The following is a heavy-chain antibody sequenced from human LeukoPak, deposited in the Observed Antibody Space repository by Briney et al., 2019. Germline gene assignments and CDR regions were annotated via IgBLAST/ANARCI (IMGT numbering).Heavy chain of an antibody. Sequence: SVKVSCKASGGTFSSYAISWVRQAPGQGLEWMGGIIPIFGTANYAQKFQGRVTITADESTSTAYMELSSLRSEDTAVYYCAREKQGFTIFGVVNAFDIWGQGTMVTVSS. CDR2: IIPIFGTA. CDR3: AREKQGFTIFGVVNAFDI. J-gene: IGHJ3*02. CDR1: GGTFSSYA. V-gene: IGHV1-69*01. D-gene: IGHD3-3*01.